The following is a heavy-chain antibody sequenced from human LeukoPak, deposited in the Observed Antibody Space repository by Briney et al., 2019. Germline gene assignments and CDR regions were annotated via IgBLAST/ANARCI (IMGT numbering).Heavy chain of an antibody. CDR1: GVTFSSYA. Sequence: SVKVSCKASGVTFSSYAISWVRQAPGQGLEWMGRIIPIFGTANYAQKFQGRVTITTDESTSTAYMELSSLRSEDTAVYYCATFGAYYDSSGQVREAFDIWGQGTVVTVSS. CDR2: IIPIFGTA. D-gene: IGHD3-22*01. V-gene: IGHV1-69*05. J-gene: IGHJ3*02. CDR3: ATFGAYYDSSGQVREAFDI.